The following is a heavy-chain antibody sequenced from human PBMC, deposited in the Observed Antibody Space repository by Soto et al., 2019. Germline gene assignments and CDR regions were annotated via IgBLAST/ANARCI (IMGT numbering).Heavy chain of an antibody. V-gene: IGHV3-73*01. CDR1: GFAFNDSA. J-gene: IGHJ4*02. D-gene: IGHD2-15*01. CDR2: VRSKSNNYAT. Sequence: DVQVVQSGGGLVQPGGSLKLSCAASGFAFNDSAMHWVRQASGEGLEWVARVRSKSNNYATAYPASVKGRFIVSRDDSMGTTSLQMNSLKPEDTAIYYCTNNFVWGQGVLVTVS. CDR3: TNNFV.